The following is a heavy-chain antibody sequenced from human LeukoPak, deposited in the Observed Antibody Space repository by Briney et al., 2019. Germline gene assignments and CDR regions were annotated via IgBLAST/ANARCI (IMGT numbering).Heavy chain of an antibody. CDR1: GGSFSGSY. J-gene: IGHJ4*02. CDR3: ARSGTYQYSSTSDY. CDR2: INHSGTT. Sequence: SETLSLTCAVNGGSFSGSYWSWFRNPPGKGLDWIGEINHSGTTNYNPSLKSRVTISLDTSKNQFSLKVTSVTAADTAVYYCARSGTYQYSSTSDYWGQGTLVTVSS. V-gene: IGHV4-34*01. D-gene: IGHD6-13*01.